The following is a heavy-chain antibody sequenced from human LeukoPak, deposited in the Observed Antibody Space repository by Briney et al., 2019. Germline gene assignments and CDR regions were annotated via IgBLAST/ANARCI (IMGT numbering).Heavy chain of an antibody. CDR2: IYYSGST. CDR1: GGSISSSY. J-gene: IGHJ2*01. Sequence: PSETLSLTCTVSGGSISSSYWSWIRQPPGKGLEWIGYIYYSGSTNYIPSLKSRVTISADTSKNQVSLRLSSVTAADTAVYYCARGWDYGDYGAALDWYFDLWGRGTLVTVSS. CDR3: ARGWDYGDYGAALDWYFDL. D-gene: IGHD4-17*01. V-gene: IGHV4-59*08.